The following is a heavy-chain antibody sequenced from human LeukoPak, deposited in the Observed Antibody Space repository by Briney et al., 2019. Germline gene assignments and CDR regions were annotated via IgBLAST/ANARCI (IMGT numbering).Heavy chain of an antibody. V-gene: IGHV4-38-2*01. Sequence: SETLSLTCAVSGSSITINYFWAWFRQPPGKGLEWIATIYHSWGIYFNPSLKSRVSISLDASNNQFFLKLASVTAADTAIYYCARNVTAGFSDYWGQGILITVSS. CDR3: ARNVTAGFSDY. D-gene: IGHD1-1*01. J-gene: IGHJ4*02. CDR2: IYHSWGI. CDR1: GSSITINYF.